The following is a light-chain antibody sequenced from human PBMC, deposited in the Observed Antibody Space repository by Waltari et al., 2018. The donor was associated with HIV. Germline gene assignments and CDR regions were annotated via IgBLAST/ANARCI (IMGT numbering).Light chain of an antibody. CDR1: QSLLHTNGYNY. CDR3: MQALQTPRT. J-gene: IGKJ3*01. CDR2: LGS. V-gene: IGKV2-28*01. Sequence: DIVMTQSPLSLPVTPGEPASISCRSSQSLLHTNGYNYLDWYLQKPGQSPQLLIYLGSSRASGVPDRFSASGSGSDFTLRISSVEAEDVGVYYCMQALQTPRTFGPGTKVDIK.